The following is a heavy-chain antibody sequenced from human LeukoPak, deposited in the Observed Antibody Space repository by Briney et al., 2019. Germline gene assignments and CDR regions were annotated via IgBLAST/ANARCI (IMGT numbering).Heavy chain of an antibody. D-gene: IGHD4-17*01. Sequence: PGGSLRLSCAASGFTFSSYGMHWVRQAPGKGLDWVAVISYDGSNKYYADSVKGRFTISRDNSKNTLYLQMNSLRAEDTAVYYCAKDGHREKTVTTDFQHWGQGTLVTVSS. CDR3: AKDGHREKTVTTDFQH. V-gene: IGHV3-30*18. CDR2: ISYDGSNK. CDR1: GFTFSSYG. J-gene: IGHJ1*01.